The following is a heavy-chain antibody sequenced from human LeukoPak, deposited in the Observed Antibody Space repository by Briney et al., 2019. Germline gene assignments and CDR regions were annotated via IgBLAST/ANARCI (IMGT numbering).Heavy chain of an antibody. D-gene: IGHD7-27*01. J-gene: IGHJ4*02. CDR2: IIPILGIA. CDR1: GYTFTSYD. Sequence: SVKVSCKASGYTFTSYDINWVRQATGQGLEWMGRIIPILGIANYAQKFQGRVTITADKSTSTAYMELSSLRSEDTAVYYCARFLGYFDYWGQGTLVTVSS. V-gene: IGHV1-69*04. CDR3: ARFLGYFDY.